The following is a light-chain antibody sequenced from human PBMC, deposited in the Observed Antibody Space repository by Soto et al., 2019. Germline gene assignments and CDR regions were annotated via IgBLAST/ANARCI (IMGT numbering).Light chain of an antibody. CDR2: DAS. Sequence: EIVLTQSPAILSVSPGERATLSCRASQGVSRYLAWYQQKPGQAPRLPIYDASNRATGILARFSGSGSGTDFTLTISSLEPEGFAVYYCQQRSNWPITFGQATRLEI. J-gene: IGKJ5*01. CDR1: QGVSRY. CDR3: QQRSNWPIT. V-gene: IGKV3-11*01.